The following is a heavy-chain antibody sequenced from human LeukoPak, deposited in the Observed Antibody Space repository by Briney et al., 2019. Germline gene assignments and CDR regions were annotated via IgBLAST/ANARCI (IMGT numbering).Heavy chain of an antibody. J-gene: IGHJ5*02. Sequence: GGSLRLSCAASGFTFSSYEMNWVRQAPGKGLEWVPYISSSGSTIYYADSVKGRFTISRDNAKNSLYLQMNSLRAEDTAVYYCARGRRGYYGSGSYTFDPWGQGTLVTVSS. CDR2: ISSSGSTI. V-gene: IGHV3-48*03. D-gene: IGHD3-10*01. CDR3: ARGRRGYYGSGSYTFDP. CDR1: GFTFSSYE.